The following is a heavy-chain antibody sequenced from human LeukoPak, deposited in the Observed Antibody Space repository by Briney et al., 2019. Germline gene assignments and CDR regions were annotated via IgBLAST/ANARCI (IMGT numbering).Heavy chain of an antibody. CDR1: GYTFTSYG. J-gene: IGHJ4*02. Sequence: ASVKVSCKASGYTFTSYGISWVRQAPGQGLEWMGWISAYNGNTNYAQKLQGRVTMTTDTSTSTAYMELRSLRSDDTAVYYCARTKDPYGSGTEFDYWGQGTLVTVSS. D-gene: IGHD3-10*01. CDR3: ARTKDPYGSGTEFDY. CDR2: ISAYNGNT. V-gene: IGHV1-18*01.